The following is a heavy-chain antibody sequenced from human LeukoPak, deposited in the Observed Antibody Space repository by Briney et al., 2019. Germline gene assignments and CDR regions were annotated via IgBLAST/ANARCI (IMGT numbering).Heavy chain of an antibody. CDR1: GFTFSNFA. D-gene: IGHD6-13*01. V-gene: IGHV3-23*01. Sequence: GGSLRLSCAASGFTFSNFAMSWVRQAPGKGLEWVSTISGGGGSTYFADSVKGRFTISRDSSKNMLYLQMDSLRAEDTAVYYCEKGVFPSFFIFPVARISAPPEYWGKETWVTVPS. CDR3: EKGVFPSFFIFPVARISAPPEY. J-gene: IGHJ4*02. CDR2: ISGGGGST.